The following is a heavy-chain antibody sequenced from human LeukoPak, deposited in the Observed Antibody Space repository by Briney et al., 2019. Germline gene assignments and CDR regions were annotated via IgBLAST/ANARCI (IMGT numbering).Heavy chain of an antibody. J-gene: IGHJ4*02. CDR2: IKSDGSST. Sequence: QTGGSLRLYCAASGFTFSSYWMHWVRQAPGKGLVWVSRIKSDGSSTSYADSVKGRFTISRDNAKNTLYLQMTSLRAEDTAVYYCARSSFGTYKLFDYWGQGTLVTVSS. V-gene: IGHV3-74*01. D-gene: IGHD3-10*01. CDR3: ARSSFGTYKLFDY. CDR1: GFTFSSYW.